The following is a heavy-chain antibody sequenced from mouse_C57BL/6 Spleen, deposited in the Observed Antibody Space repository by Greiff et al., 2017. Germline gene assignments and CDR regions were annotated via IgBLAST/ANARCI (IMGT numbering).Heavy chain of an antibody. V-gene: IGHV1-54*01. J-gene: IGHJ1*03. CDR2: INPGSGGT. CDR1: GYAFTNYL. CDR3: ARTYFDV. Sequence: VQLQQSGAELVRPGTSVKVSCKASGYAFTNYLIEWVKQRPGQGLEWIGVINPGSGGTNYNEKFKGKATLTADKSSSTAYMQLSSLTAEDSAVYFCARTYFDVWGTGTTVTVSS.